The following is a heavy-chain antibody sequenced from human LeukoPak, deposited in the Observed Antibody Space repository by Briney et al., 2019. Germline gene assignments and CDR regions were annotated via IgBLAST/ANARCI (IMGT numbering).Heavy chain of an antibody. CDR3: ASRRGYEDAFDI. Sequence: PSEILSLTCTVSGGSISSYYWSWIRQPPGKGLEWIGYIYYSGSTNYNPSLKSRVTISADTSKNQFSLKLSSVTAADTPVYYCASRRGYEDAFDIWGQGTMVTVSS. CDR2: IYYSGST. V-gene: IGHV4-59*08. J-gene: IGHJ3*02. D-gene: IGHD5-18*01. CDR1: GGSISSYY.